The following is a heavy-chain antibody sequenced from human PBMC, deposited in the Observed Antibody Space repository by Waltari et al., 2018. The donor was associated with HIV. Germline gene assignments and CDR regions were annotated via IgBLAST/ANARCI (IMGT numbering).Heavy chain of an antibody. CDR2: ISSTSSFI. Sequence: EVQLVESGGGLVKPGGSLRLSCVVSGFTFNTFSMKWVRQAPGKGLEWVSSISSTSSFIYYAASVKGRFTISSDNGKNSLYLQINNLRVEDTAVYYCASEDFWSGPHNWGKGTLVTVSS. J-gene: IGHJ4*02. CDR1: GFTFNTFS. CDR3: ASEDFWSGPHN. V-gene: IGHV3-21*01. D-gene: IGHD3-3*01.